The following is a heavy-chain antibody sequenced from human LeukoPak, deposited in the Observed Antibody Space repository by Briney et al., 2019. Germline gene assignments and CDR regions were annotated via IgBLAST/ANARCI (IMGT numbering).Heavy chain of an antibody. Sequence: PGGSLRLSCAASGFTFSSYGMHWVRQAPGKGLEWVAVIWYDGSNKYYANSVKGRFTISRDNSKNTLYLQMNSLRAEDTAVYYCASSSYGDYGGDYWGQGTLVTVSS. CDR1: GFTFSSYG. V-gene: IGHV3-33*01. CDR3: ASSSYGDYGGDY. D-gene: IGHD4-17*01. CDR2: IWYDGSNK. J-gene: IGHJ4*02.